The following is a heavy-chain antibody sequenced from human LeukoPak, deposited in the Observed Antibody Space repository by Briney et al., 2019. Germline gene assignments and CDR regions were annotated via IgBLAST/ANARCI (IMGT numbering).Heavy chain of an antibody. CDR2: IYNTGST. V-gene: IGHV4-4*07. CDR3: ARAGGGTGRPFDF. CDR1: GGSISIYY. D-gene: IGHD1-26*01. Sequence: SETLSLTCTVSGGSISIYYWNWIRQPAGKGLEWIGRIYNTGSTNYNPSLKSRVTMSVDTSNNRLSLNLRPVTAADTAVYYCARAGGGTGRPFDFWGQGTLVTVSS. J-gene: IGHJ4*02.